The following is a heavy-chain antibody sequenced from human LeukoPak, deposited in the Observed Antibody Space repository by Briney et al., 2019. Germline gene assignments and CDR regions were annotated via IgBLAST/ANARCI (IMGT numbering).Heavy chain of an antibody. V-gene: IGHV3-21*01. D-gene: IGHD3-3*01. J-gene: IGHJ4*02. CDR3: ASGQTGGFLYDFWSGYPGPFDY. CDR2: ISSSSSYI. Sequence: GGSLRLSCAASGFTFSSYSMNWVRQAPGKGLEWVSSISSSSSYIYYADSVKGRFTISRDNAENSLYLQMNSLRAEDTAVYYCASGQTGGFLYDFWSGYPGPFDYWGQGTLVTVSS. CDR1: GFTFSSYS.